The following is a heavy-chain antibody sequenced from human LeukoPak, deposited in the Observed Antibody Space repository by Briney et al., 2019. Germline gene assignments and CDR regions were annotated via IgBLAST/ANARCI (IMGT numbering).Heavy chain of an antibody. D-gene: IGHD3-10*01. Sequence: ASVKVSCKASGYTFTGYYMHWVRQAPGQGLEWMGWINPNSGGTNYAQKLQGRVTMTRDTSINTAYMELSRLRSDDTAVYYCAREAYDSGSFRTDYYYMDVWGKGTTVTISS. V-gene: IGHV1-2*02. CDR1: GYTFTGYY. J-gene: IGHJ6*03. CDR2: INPNSGGT. CDR3: AREAYDSGSFRTDYYYMDV.